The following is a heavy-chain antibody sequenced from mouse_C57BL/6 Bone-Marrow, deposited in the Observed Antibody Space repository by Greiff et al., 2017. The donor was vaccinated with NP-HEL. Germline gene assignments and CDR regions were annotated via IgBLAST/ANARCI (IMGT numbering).Heavy chain of an antibody. CDR3: ARVITTVVATDYAMDY. D-gene: IGHD1-1*01. J-gene: IGHJ4*01. Sequence: EVQLQESVAELVRPGASVKLSCTASGFNIKNTYMHWVKQRPEQGLEWIGRIDPANGNTKYAPKFQGKATITADTSSNTAYLQLSSLTSEDTAIYYCARVITTVVATDYAMDYWGQGTSVTVSS. CDR1: GFNIKNTY. CDR2: IDPANGNT. V-gene: IGHV14-3*01.